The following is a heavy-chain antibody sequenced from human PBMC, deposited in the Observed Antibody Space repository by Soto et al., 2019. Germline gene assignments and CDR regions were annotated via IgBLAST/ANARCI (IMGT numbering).Heavy chain of an antibody. V-gene: IGHV3-33*08. D-gene: IGHD5-12*01. Sequence: PGGSLRLSCAASGFTFSSYGMHWVRQAPGKGVEWVAVIWYDGSNKYYADSVKGRFTISRDNSKNTLYLQMNSLRAEDTAVYYCARVESPVDIVATMTAAPLFDYWGQGTLVTVSS. J-gene: IGHJ4*02. CDR3: ARVESPVDIVATMTAAPLFDY. CDR1: GFTFSSYG. CDR2: IWYDGSNK.